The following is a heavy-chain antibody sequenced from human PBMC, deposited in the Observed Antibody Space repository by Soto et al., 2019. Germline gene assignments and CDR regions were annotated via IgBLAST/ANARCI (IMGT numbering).Heavy chain of an antibody. V-gene: IGHV5-51*01. CDR1: GYSFATYW. J-gene: IGHJ4*02. Sequence: GESLKISCAGSGYSFATYWIGWVRQMPGKGLEWMGIIYPGDSDIRYSPSFQGKVTISADKSITTAYLQWSSLKAADTAMYYCVRSGTSSGRFSDYWGQGTLVT. D-gene: IGHD2-15*01. CDR2: IYPGDSDI. CDR3: VRSGTSSGRFSDY.